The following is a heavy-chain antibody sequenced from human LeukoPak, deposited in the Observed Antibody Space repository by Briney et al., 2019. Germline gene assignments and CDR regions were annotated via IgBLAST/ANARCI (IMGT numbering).Heavy chain of an antibody. V-gene: IGHV5-51*01. J-gene: IGHJ5*02. D-gene: IGHD5-24*01. CDR2: IYPDDSDT. CDR1: GYSFTKYW. CDR3: ARHTNPQMYNWFDP. Sequence: GESLKISRKGSGYSFTKYWIGWVRQMPGKGLEWVGLIYPDDSDTRYSPSFQGQVTISADKSISTAYLQWSSLKASDTAMYYCARHTNPQMYNWFDPWGQGTLVTVSS.